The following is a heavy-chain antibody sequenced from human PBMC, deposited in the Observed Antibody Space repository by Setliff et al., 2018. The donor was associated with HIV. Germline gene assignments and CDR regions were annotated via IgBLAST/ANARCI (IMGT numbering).Heavy chain of an antibody. D-gene: IGHD2-2*01. CDR1: GYSFGDYY. J-gene: IGHJ4*02. V-gene: IGHV1-46*01. CDR3: ARVYCSIASCYDGYYFDY. CDR2: INPAGGNS. Sequence: VKVSCKSSGYSFGDYYIHWVRQAPGQGLEWMGVINPAGGNSHYAQKFQGRVTVTRDASTSTVYMDLSSLRSDDTAVYFCARVYCSIASCYDGYYFDYWGQGTLVTVSS.